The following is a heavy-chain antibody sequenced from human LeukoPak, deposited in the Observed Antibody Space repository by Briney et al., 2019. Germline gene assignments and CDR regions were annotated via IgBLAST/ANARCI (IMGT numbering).Heavy chain of an antibody. CDR2: ISSSSSTI. V-gene: IGHV3-48*01. CDR3: ARVGATQAFDY. D-gene: IGHD1-26*01. Sequence: PGGSLRLSCAASGFTFSSYSMNWVRQAPGKGLEWVSYISSSSSTIYYADSVKGRFTISRDNSKNTLYLQMGSLRAEDMAVYYCARVGATQAFDYWGQGTLVTVSS. CDR1: GFTFSSYS. J-gene: IGHJ4*02.